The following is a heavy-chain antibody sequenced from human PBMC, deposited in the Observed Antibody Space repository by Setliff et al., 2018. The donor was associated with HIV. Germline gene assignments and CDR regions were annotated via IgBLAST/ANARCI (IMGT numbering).Heavy chain of an antibody. CDR3: ARGRRPVDVVSTIIRYYYYMGV. V-gene: IGHV3-30*02. CDR2: IRHNGNTA. D-gene: IGHD5-12*01. Sequence: QLGGSLRLSCAAPGFRFETFGMYWVRQAPGKGLEWVAFIRHNGNTAYYGDSVKGRFIMSRDNSENTVSLEMNNLRLEDAGVYYCARGRRPVDVVSTIIRYYYYMGVWGKGTTVTVSS. CDR1: GFRFETFG. J-gene: IGHJ6*03.